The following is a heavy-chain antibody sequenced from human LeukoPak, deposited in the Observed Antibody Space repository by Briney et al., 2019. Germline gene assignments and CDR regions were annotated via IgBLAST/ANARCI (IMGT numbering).Heavy chain of an antibody. Sequence: PSETLSLTCAVYGGSFRGYYWSWIRQPPGKGLEWIGEINHSGSTNYNPSLKSRVTISIDTSKNQFSLKLTSVTAADTAVCYCARGPWYYSSGDCWGQGTLVTVSS. CDR3: ARGPWYYSSGDC. D-gene: IGHD6-25*01. CDR2: INHSGST. CDR1: GGSFRGYY. J-gene: IGHJ4*02. V-gene: IGHV4-34*01.